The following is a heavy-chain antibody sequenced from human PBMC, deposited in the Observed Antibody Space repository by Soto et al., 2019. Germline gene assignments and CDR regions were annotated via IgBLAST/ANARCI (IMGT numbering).Heavy chain of an antibody. Sequence: SETLSLTCTVSGGSISGSSDYWGWVRQPPGKGLEWIGNINYSGITYYNPTLKSRVTISVDTSKNQFSLKLNSVTAADTAVYYCARVAVAGVFDYWGQGTPVTVSS. D-gene: IGHD3-10*01. CDR1: GGSISGSSDY. CDR2: INYSGIT. J-gene: IGHJ4*02. V-gene: IGHV4-39*01. CDR3: ARVAVAGVFDY.